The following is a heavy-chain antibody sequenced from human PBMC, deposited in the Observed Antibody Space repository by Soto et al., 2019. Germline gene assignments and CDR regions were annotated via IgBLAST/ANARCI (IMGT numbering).Heavy chain of an antibody. CDR2: INADNGNT. CDR1: GYTFTICG. J-gene: IGHJ4*02. CDR3: ARDPPPPDY. Sequence: ASVKVSCKASGYTFTICGVHWVRQAPGQRLEWMGWINADNGNTNYSQKLQGRVTITRDTSASTAYMELRSLRSDDTAVYYCARDPPPPDYWGQGTLVTVSS. V-gene: IGHV1-3*01.